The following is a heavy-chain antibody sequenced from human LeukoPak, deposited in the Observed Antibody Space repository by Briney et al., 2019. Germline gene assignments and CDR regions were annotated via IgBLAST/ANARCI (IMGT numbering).Heavy chain of an antibody. Sequence: GGSLRLSCAASGFTFSSYSMNWVRQAPGKGLEWVAVIWYDGSNKYYADSVKGRFTISRDNSKNTLYLQMNSLRAEDTAVYYCARGGSYFLVALDYWGQGTLVTVSS. CDR3: ARGGSYFLVALDY. D-gene: IGHD1-26*01. CDR2: IWYDGSNK. V-gene: IGHV3-33*08. J-gene: IGHJ4*02. CDR1: GFTFSSYS.